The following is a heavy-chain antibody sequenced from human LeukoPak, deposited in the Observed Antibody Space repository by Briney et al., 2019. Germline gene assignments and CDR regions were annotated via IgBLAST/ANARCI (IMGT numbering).Heavy chain of an antibody. D-gene: IGHD1-26*01. J-gene: IGHJ6*02. Sequence: GESLKISCKGSGYSFTSYWIGWVRQMPGKGLEWTGIIYPGDSDTRYSPSFQGQVTISADKSISTAYLQWSSLKASDTAMYYCARLGGSYFYYYYGMDVWGQGTTVTVSS. CDR1: GYSFTSYW. V-gene: IGHV5-51*01. CDR2: IYPGDSDT. CDR3: ARLGGSYFYYYYGMDV.